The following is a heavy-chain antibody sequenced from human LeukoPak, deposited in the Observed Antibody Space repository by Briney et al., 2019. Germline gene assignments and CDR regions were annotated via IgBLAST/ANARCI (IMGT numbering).Heavy chain of an antibody. CDR2: IYDYGTT. V-gene: IGHV4-59*01. J-gene: IGHJ4*02. D-gene: IGHD6-13*01. CDR1: GGSIINYY. CDR3: ARGIRYGNDF. Sequence: SETLSLTCNVSGGSIINYYWTWVRQPPGKGLEWIGYIYDYGTTNYTPSLKSRVTISVDTSKNQFSLSLTSVTAADTAVYYCARGIRYGNDFWGQGTLVTVSS.